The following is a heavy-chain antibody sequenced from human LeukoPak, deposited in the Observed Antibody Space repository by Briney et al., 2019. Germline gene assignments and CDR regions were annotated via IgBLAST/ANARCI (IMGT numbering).Heavy chain of an antibody. CDR3: AKDLDHYDSSASSPNDY. J-gene: IGHJ4*02. V-gene: IGHV3-30*02. D-gene: IGHD3-22*01. CDR2: IRYDGSNK. Sequence: GGSLRLSCAASGFTFSSYGMHWVRQAPGKGLEWVAFIRYDGSNKYYADFVKGRFTISRDNSKNTLYLQMNSLRAEDTAVYYCAKDLDHYDSSASSPNDYWGQGTLVTVSS. CDR1: GFTFSSYG.